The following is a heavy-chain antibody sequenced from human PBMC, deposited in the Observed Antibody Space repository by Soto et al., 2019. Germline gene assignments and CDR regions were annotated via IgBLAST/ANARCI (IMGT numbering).Heavy chain of an antibody. Sequence: GGSLRLSCAASGFTFSSYAMHWVRQAPGKGLEWVAVISYDGSNKYYADSVKGRFTISRDNSKNTLYLQMNSLRAGDTAVYYCARATVSTGHYYGMDVWGQGTTVTVSS. D-gene: IGHD4-4*01. V-gene: IGHV3-30-3*01. J-gene: IGHJ6*02. CDR2: ISYDGSNK. CDR1: GFTFSSYA. CDR3: ARATVSTGHYYGMDV.